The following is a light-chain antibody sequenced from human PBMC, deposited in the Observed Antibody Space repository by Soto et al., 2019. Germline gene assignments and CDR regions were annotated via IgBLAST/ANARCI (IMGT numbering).Light chain of an antibody. CDR2: AAS. Sequence: DIQMTQSPSSLSAFVGDRVTITCRASQSIGNFLNWYQQRPGKAPELLIYAASNLQSGVPSRFSGSGSGTDFNLTISSLQPEDFATYYCQQTYSSPITFGGGTKVDIK. V-gene: IGKV1-39*01. J-gene: IGKJ4*01. CDR1: QSIGNF. CDR3: QQTYSSPIT.